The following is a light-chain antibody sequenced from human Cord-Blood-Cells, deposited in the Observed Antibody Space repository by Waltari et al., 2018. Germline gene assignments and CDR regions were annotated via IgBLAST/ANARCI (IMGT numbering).Light chain of an antibody. CDR1: SSDVAGYSY. CDR3: SSYTSSSTYV. CDR2: DVS. Sequence: QSALTQPASVSGSPGQSITISCTGTSSDVAGYSYVSWYQQHPGKAPKLMIFDVSNRTSGVSNRVSGSKSGNTASLTISGLQAEDEADYYCSSYTSSSTYVFGTGTKVTVL. J-gene: IGLJ1*01. V-gene: IGLV2-14*01.